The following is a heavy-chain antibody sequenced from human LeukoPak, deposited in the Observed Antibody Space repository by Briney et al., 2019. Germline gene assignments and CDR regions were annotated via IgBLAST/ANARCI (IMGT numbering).Heavy chain of an antibody. CDR2: ISGSDGST. J-gene: IGHJ5*02. CDR3: ARGLPDVLRYFDWSPRPTWFDP. D-gene: IGHD3-9*01. CDR1: GFTFNTYG. Sequence: GGSLRLSCAASGFTFNTYGMTWVRQAPGKGLEWVSGISGSDGSTYHADSVKGRFTISRDNAKNSLYLQMNSLRAEDTAVYYCARGLPDVLRYFDWSPRPTWFDPWGQGTLVTVSP. V-gene: IGHV3-21*01.